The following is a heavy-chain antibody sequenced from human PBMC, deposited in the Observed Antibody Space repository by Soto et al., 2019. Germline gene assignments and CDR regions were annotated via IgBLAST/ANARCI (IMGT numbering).Heavy chain of an antibody. J-gene: IGHJ4*02. Sequence: PGGSLRLSCAASGFTFSSYAISWVRQAPGKGLERVSAISGSGGSTYYADSVKGRFTISRDNSKNTLYLQMNSLRAEDTAVYYCAKDHGLQLWPPYYFDYWGQGTLVTVSS. CDR3: AKDHGLQLWPPYYFDY. CDR2: ISGSGGST. D-gene: IGHD5-18*01. V-gene: IGHV3-23*01. CDR1: GFTFSSYA.